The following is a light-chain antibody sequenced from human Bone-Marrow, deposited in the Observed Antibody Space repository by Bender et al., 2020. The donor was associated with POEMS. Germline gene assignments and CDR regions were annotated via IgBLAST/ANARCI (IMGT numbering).Light chain of an antibody. CDR3: LAWDSSNVV. CDR2: KDS. CDR1: KLGSKY. J-gene: IGLJ2*01. V-gene: IGLV3-1*01. Sequence: SYELTQPPSVSVFPGQTASIPCSGDKLGSKYVCWYQQKPGQSPVVIIYKDSKRPSGIPERFSGSSSGNTATLTISGTQAMDEADYYCLAWDSSNVVFGGGTKLTVL.